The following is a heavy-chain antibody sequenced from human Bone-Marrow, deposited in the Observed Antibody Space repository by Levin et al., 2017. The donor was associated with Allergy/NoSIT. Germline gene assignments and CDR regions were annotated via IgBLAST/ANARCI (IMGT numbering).Heavy chain of an antibody. V-gene: IGHV5-51*01. CDR1: GYSFTTYW. D-gene: IGHD6-13*01. J-gene: IGHJ3*02. CDR2: IYPGDSDT. CDR3: ARLRAAAPDAFDI. Sequence: GESLKISCKGSGYSFTTYWIGWVRQMPGEGLEWMGIIYPGDSDTRNSPSFQGQVTISADKSISTAYLQWSSLKASDTAMYYCARLRAAAPDAFDIWGQGTMVTVSS.